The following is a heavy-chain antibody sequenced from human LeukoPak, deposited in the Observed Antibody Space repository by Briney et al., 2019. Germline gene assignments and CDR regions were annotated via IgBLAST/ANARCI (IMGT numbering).Heavy chain of an antibody. D-gene: IGHD1-26*01. CDR2: ISGSGGST. CDR3: AKAEWELLLLNY. CDR1: GFTFGNAW. V-gene: IGHV3-23*01. Sequence: PGGSLRLSCAASGFTFGNAWMCWVRQAPGKGLEWVSAISGSGGSTYYADSVKGRFTISRDNSKNTLYLQMNSLRAEDTAVYYCAKAEWELLLLNYWGQGTLVTVSS. J-gene: IGHJ4*02.